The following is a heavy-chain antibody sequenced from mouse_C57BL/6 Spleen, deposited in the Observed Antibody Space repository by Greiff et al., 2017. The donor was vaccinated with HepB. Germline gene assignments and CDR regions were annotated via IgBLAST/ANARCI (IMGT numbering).Heavy chain of an antibody. V-gene: IGHV5-17*01. Sequence: EVQGVESGGGLVKPGGSLKLSCAASGFTFSDYGMHWVRQAPEKGLEWVAYISSGSSTIYYADTVKGRFTISRDNAKNTLFLQMTSLRSEDTAMYYCARPIYYDYPAWFAYWGQGTLVTVSA. CDR1: GFTFSDYG. CDR2: ISSGSSTI. CDR3: ARPIYYDYPAWFAY. J-gene: IGHJ3*01. D-gene: IGHD2-4*01.